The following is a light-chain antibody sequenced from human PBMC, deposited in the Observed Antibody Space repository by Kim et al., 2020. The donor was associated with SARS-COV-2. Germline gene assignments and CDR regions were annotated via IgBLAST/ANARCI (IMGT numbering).Light chain of an antibody. CDR2: VAS. Sequence: PGKKATPSCGASQSVGSNLAWYQQRPGQAPRLLIYVASTRATVIPARCSGSGSGTEFTLTIRSLQSENFAVYNCQRYKKWPPITFVQGTRLGIK. CDR3: QRYKKWPPIT. CDR1: QSVGSN. J-gene: IGKJ5*01. V-gene: IGKV3-15*01.